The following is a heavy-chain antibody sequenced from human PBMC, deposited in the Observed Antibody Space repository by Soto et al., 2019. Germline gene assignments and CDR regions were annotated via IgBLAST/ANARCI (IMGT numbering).Heavy chain of an antibody. CDR2: ILSDGSNK. J-gene: IGHJ6*02. Sequence: QVQLVESGGGVVQPGRSLRLSCAASGFTFSSYAMHWVRQAPGKGLEWVAVILSDGSNKWYVDSVKGRFTISRDNSKNTLYLQMNSLRAEDTAVYYCARDVFQEDVWGQGTMVTVSS. CDR3: ARDVFQEDV. CDR1: GFTFSSYA. V-gene: IGHV3-30-3*01.